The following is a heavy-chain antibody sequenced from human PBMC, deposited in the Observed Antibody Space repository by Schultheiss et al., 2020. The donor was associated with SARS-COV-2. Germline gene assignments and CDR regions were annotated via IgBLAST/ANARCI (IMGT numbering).Heavy chain of an antibody. CDR2: IYYSGST. J-gene: IGHJ4*02. CDR1: GGSISSGGYY. D-gene: IGHD3-10*01. CDR3: ARDRGDGYFDY. Sequence: SETLSLTCTVSGGSISSGGYYWSWIRQPPGKGLEWIGYIYYSGSTNYNPSLKSRVTISVDTSKNQFSLRLSSVTAADTAVYYCARDRGDGYFDYWGQGTLVTVSS. V-gene: IGHV4-61*08.